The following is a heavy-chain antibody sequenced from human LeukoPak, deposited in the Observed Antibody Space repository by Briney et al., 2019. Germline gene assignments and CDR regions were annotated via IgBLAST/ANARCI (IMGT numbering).Heavy chain of an antibody. CDR2: INPNSGGT. J-gene: IGHJ5*02. CDR1: GYTFTSYY. CDR3: ARDQLYYDSSGYRSNWFDP. Sequence: ASVKVSCKASGYTFTSYYMHWVRQAPGQGLEWMGWINPNSGGTNYAQKFQGRVTMTRDTSISTAYMELSRLRSDDTAVYYCARDQLYYDSSGYRSNWFDPWGQGTLVTVSS. D-gene: IGHD3-22*01. V-gene: IGHV1-2*02.